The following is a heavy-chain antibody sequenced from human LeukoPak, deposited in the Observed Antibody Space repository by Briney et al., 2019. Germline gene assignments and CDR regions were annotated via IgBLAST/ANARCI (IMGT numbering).Heavy chain of an antibody. J-gene: IGHJ4*02. D-gene: IGHD4-17*01. CDR3: AKTGRTYGDYPDY. CDR2: ISGGGGST. V-gene: IGHV3-23*01. Sequence: GGSLRLSCAASGFSFSSYAMSWVRQAPGKGLEWVSTISGGGGSTYYPDSVKGRFTFSRGNSKNTVYLQMNSLGAEDTAVYYCAKTGRTYGDYPDYWGQGTLVTVSS. CDR1: GFSFSSYA.